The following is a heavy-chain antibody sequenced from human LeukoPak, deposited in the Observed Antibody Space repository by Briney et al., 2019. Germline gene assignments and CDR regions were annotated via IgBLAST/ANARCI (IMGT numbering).Heavy chain of an antibody. CDR3: ARDFAF. CDR1: GGSISSGSYY. V-gene: IGHV4-61*02. CDR2: IYTSGST. Sequence: SDTLSLTCTVSGGSISSGSYYWSWIRQPAGKGLEWIGRIYTSGSTNYNPSLKSRVTISVDTSKNQFALKLSSVTAADTAVYYCARDFAFWGRGTLVTVSS. J-gene: IGHJ2*01.